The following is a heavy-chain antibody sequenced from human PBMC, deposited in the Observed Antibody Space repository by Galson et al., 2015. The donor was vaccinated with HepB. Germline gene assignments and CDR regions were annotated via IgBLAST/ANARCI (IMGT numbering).Heavy chain of an antibody. CDR3: ARDAYDDGDFDY. Sequence: SVKVSCKASGGTFSSYAISWVRQAPGQGLEWMGGIIPIFGTANYAQKFQGRVTITADKSTSTAYMELSSLRSEDTAVYYCARDAYDDGDFDYWGQGTLVTVSS. J-gene: IGHJ4*02. V-gene: IGHV1-69*06. CDR2: IIPIFGTA. D-gene: IGHD5-12*01. CDR1: GGTFSSYA.